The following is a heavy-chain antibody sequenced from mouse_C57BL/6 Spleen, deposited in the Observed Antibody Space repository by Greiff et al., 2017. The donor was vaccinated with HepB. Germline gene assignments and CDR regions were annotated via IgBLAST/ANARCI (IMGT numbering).Heavy chain of an antibody. Sequence: VQLQQSGPELVKPGASVKMSCKASGYTFTDYNMHWVKQSHGKSLEWIGYINPNNGGTSYNQKFKGKATLTVNKSYSTAYMELRSLTSEDSAVYYCARDYYGSSYVWYFDVWGTGTTVTVSS. J-gene: IGHJ1*03. D-gene: IGHD1-1*01. CDR1: GYTFTDYN. CDR2: INPNNGGT. V-gene: IGHV1-22*01. CDR3: ARDYYGSSYVWYFDV.